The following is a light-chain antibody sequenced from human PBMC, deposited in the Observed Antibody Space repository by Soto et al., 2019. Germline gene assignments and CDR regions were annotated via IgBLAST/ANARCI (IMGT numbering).Light chain of an antibody. Sequence: QSVLTQPASVSGSPGQSITISCTGTSSDVGGYNYVSWYQQHPGKAPKLMIYEVSNRPSGVSNRFSGSKSGNTASLTISGLQAEDEADYYCFSHAGSSTFLFGGGTKLTVL. CDR2: EVS. V-gene: IGLV2-14*01. J-gene: IGLJ2*01. CDR3: FSHAGSSTFL. CDR1: SSDVGGYNY.